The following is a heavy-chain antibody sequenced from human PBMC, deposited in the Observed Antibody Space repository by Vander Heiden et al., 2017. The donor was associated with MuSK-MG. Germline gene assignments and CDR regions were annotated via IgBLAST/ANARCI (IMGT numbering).Heavy chain of an antibody. Sequence: QVQLVESGGGVVQPGRSLRLSCAASGFTFSSYAMHWVRQAPGKGLEWVAVISYDGSNKYYADSVKGRFTISRDNSKNTLYLQMNSLRAEDTAVYYCARVVSARRQFYYYYYGMDVWGQGTTVTVSS. J-gene: IGHJ6*02. D-gene: IGHD3-10*01. CDR2: ISYDGSNK. CDR3: ARVVSARRQFYYYYYGMDV. V-gene: IGHV3-30*04. CDR1: GFTFSSYA.